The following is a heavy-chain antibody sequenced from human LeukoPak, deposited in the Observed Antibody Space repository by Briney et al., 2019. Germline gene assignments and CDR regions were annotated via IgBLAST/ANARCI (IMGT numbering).Heavy chain of an antibody. J-gene: IGHJ4*02. Sequence: GGSLRLSCAASGFTFSSYGMHWVRQAPGKGLEWVAFIRYDGSNKYYADSVKGRFTISRDNSKNTLYLQMNSLRAEDTAVYYCAKDNYDSSGYYYWGQGTLVTVSS. V-gene: IGHV3-30*02. CDR3: AKDNYDSSGYYY. CDR1: GFTFSSYG. D-gene: IGHD3-22*01. CDR2: IRYDGSNK.